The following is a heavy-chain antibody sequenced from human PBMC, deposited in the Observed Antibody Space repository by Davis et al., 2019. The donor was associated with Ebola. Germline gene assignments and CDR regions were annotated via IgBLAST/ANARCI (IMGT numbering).Heavy chain of an antibody. CDR3: VRDYQNPYSGPFRGWFDP. CDR1: GFTLRSYW. D-gene: IGHD5-12*01. Sequence: HTGGSLRLSCAATGFTLRSYWMQWVRQAPGKGLEWVSYIDHDGTATSYMDSVKGRFTISRDNAKNTLYLQMNSLRAEDTAMYYCVRDYQNPYSGPFRGWFDPWGQGTLVAVSS. CDR2: IDHDGTAT. V-gene: IGHV3-74*01. J-gene: IGHJ5*02.